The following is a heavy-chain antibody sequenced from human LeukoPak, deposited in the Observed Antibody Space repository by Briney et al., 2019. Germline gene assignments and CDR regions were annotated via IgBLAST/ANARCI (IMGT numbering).Heavy chain of an antibody. J-gene: IGHJ4*02. CDR2: INAGNGNT. CDR3: ARDYDILTGYSQPMYYFDY. V-gene: IGHV1-3*01. Sequence: ASVKVSCKASGYTFTSYYMHWVRQAPGQRLEWMGWINAGNGNTKYSQKFQGRVTITRDTSASTAYMELSSLRSEDTAVYYCARDYDILTGYSQPMYYFDYWGQGTLVTVSS. CDR1: GYTFTSYY. D-gene: IGHD3-9*01.